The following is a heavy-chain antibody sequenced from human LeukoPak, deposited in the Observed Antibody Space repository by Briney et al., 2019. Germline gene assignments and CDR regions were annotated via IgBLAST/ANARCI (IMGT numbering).Heavy chain of an antibody. D-gene: IGHD3-22*01. J-gene: IGHJ1*01. CDR1: GFTFSSYW. CDR3: ARDGHYDSSGYYPEYFQH. Sequence: GGSLRLSCAASGFTFSSYWMNWVRHAPGKGLVWVSRIASDGSSTTYADSVKGRFTISRDNSKNTLYLQMNSLRAEDTAVYYCARDGHYDSSGYYPEYFQHWGQGTLVTVSS. V-gene: IGHV3-74*01. CDR2: IASDGSST.